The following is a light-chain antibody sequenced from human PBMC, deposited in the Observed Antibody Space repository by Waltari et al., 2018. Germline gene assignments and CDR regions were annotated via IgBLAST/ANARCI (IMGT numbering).Light chain of an antibody. V-gene: IGLV2-8*01. CDR2: EVS. CDR1: SSDIGDYDF. CDR3: SSHAAGNEVV. Sequence: QSTLTQPPSASGSPGQSVTISCTATSSDIGDYDFVSWYQQHPSQAPKLIIFEVSKRPFGVPDRFSGSKSGTTASLTVSGLQAEDEADYYCSSHAAGNEVVFGGGTKLTVL. J-gene: IGLJ2*01.